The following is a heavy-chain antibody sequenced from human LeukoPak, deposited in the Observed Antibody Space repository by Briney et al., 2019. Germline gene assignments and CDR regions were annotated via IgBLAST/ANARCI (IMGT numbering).Heavy chain of an antibody. V-gene: IGHV4-34*01. CDR2: INHSGST. CDR1: GGSFSGYY. CDR3: ARVVTIFGVVPDYYYYYYMDV. J-gene: IGHJ6*03. Sequence: SETLSLTCAVYGGSFSGYYWSWIRQPPGKGLEWIGEINHSGSTNYNPSLKSRVTISVDTSKNQFSLKLSSVTAADTAAYYCARVVTIFGVVPDYYYYYYMDVWGKGTTVTVSS. D-gene: IGHD3-3*01.